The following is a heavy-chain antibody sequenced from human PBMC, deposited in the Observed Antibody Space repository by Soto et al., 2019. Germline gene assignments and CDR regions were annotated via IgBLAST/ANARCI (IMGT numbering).Heavy chain of an antibody. CDR1: GYNFTGYY. Sequence: ASVKVSCKASGYNFTGYYMHWVRRAPGQRLEWMGRIDPKSGDTTFAQTYQGRVTMTRDTSSNTVYMELTRLTSDDTAVYCCAGRQPRDYIGGSFAPGGKGPLATVSS. CDR3: AGRQPRDYIGGSFAP. V-gene: IGHV1-2*02. D-gene: IGHD3-16*01. J-gene: IGHJ5*02. CDR2: IDPKSGDT.